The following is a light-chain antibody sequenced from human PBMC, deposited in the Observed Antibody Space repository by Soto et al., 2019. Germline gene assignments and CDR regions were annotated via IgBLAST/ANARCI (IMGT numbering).Light chain of an antibody. CDR1: SSDVGGYNY. Sequence: QSVLTQPASVSGSPGQSITISCTGTSSDVGGYNYVSWYQQHPGKAPKLMIYEVSNRPSGVSNRFSGSKSGNTASLTISGLQPEDEADYYCISFTTSSTVVFGGGTKVTVL. CDR3: ISFTTSSTVV. CDR2: EVS. J-gene: IGLJ2*01. V-gene: IGLV2-14*01.